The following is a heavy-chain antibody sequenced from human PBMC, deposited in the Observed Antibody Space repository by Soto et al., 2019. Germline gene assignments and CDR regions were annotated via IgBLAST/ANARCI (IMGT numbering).Heavy chain of an antibody. V-gene: IGHV1-69*12. CDR1: GGTFSSYA. CDR3: ARAPSAMVPSGWFDP. D-gene: IGHD3-10*01. J-gene: IGHJ5*02. CDR2: IIPIFGTA. Sequence: QVQLVQSGAEVKKPGSSVKVSCKASGGTFSSYAISWVRQAPGQGLEWMGGIIPIFGTANYAQKFQGRVTITADESTSTAYMELSSLRSEDTAVYSCARAPSAMVPSGWFDPWGQGTLVTVSS.